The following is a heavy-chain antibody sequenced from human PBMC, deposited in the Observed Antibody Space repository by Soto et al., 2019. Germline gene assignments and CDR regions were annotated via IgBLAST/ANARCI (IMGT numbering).Heavy chain of an antibody. CDR1: GFTFSSYS. V-gene: IGHV3-21*01. D-gene: IGHD6-19*01. CDR3: ASSQWLTPNAFAI. CDR2: ISSSSSYI. J-gene: IGHJ3*02. Sequence: GGSLRLSCAASGFTFSSYSMNWVRQAPGKGLEWVSSISSSSSYIYYADSVKGRFTISRDNAKNSLYLQMNSLRAEDTAVYYCASSQWLTPNAFAIWGQGTMVTVSS.